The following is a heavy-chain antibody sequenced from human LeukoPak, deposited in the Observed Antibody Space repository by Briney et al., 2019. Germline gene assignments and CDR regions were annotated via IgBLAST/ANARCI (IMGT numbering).Heavy chain of an antibody. V-gene: IGHV3-30*02. CDR1: GFTFSSYG. Sequence: GGSLRLSCAASGFTFSSYGMHWVRQAPGKGLEWVAFIRYDGSNKYYADSVKGRFTISRDNSKNTLYLQMNSLRAEDTAVYYCARGGYNAYYLDYWGQGSLVTVSS. CDR3: ARGGYNAYYLDY. D-gene: IGHD1-1*01. CDR2: IRYDGSNK. J-gene: IGHJ4*02.